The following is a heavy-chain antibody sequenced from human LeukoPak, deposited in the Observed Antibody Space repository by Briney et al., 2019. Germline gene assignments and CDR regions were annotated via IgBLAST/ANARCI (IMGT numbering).Heavy chain of an antibody. D-gene: IGHD3-22*01. J-gene: IGHJ4*02. CDR2: INPNSGGT. CDR1: GYTFTGYY. V-gene: IGHV1-2*02. Sequence: ASVKVSCKASGYTFTGYYMHWVRQAPGQGLEWMGWINPNSGGTNYAQKFEGRVTMTGDTSINTAYMELSRLRSDDTAVYYCARGPPGYYREVDYWGQGTLVTVSS. CDR3: ARGPPGYYREVDY.